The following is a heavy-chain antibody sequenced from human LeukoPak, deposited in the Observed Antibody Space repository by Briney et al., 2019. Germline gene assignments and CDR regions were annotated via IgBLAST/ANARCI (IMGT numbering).Heavy chain of an antibody. J-gene: IGHJ6*03. Sequence: GGSLRLSCEASGFTFSSYAMTWVRQAPGKGLEWFSAISGSGGSTYYADSVKGRFTISRDNSKNTLYLQMNSLRAEDTAVYYCAKCIVATNYYYYYMDVWGKGTTVTVSS. CDR2: ISGSGGST. CDR3: AKCIVATNYYYYYMDV. CDR1: GFTFSSYA. V-gene: IGHV3-23*01. D-gene: IGHD5-12*01.